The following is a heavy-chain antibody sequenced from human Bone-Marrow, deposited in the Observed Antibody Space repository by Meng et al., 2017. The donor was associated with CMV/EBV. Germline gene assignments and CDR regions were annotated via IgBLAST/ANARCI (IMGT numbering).Heavy chain of an antibody. CDR2: ISYDGSNK. CDR3: ARGEDGGSYYCFGVIRYYFDD. Sequence: SLNIPCAASGFTFSSYAMHLDRQAPGKGLEWVAVISYDGSNKYHADSGKCRFTIARDNSKNTLYMQMNSVRAEDTAVYYCARGEDGGSYYCFGVIRYYFDDWGQGTLVTVSS. CDR1: GFTFSSYA. D-gene: IGHD1-26*01. V-gene: IGHV3-30-3*01. J-gene: IGHJ4*02.